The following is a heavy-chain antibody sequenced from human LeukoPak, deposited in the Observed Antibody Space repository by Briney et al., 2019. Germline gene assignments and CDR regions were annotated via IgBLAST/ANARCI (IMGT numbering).Heavy chain of an antibody. D-gene: IGHD1-7*01. CDR1: GGSFSDYC. CDR3: ACRELMDV. CDR2: INHSGSA. Sequence: SGTLSLTCAVYGGSFSDYCWSWIRQSPGRGLEWIGEINHSGSANYNPSLESRVTISIDTSKNQFSLKLSSVTAADTAVYYCACRELMDVWGQGTTVTVSS. J-gene: IGHJ6*02. V-gene: IGHV4-34*01.